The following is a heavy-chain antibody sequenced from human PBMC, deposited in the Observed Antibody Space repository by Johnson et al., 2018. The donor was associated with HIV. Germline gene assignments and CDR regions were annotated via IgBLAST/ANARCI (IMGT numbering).Heavy chain of an antibody. D-gene: IGHD3-9*01. CDR2: ISYDGSNK. CDR3: ARDYDIPRDDAFDI. CDR1: GFTFSSYA. J-gene: IGHJ3*02. Sequence: QVQLVESGGGVVQPGRSLRLSCAASGFTFSSYAMHWVRQAPGKGLEWVAVISYDGSNKYYADSVKGRFTISRDNSKNKLYLQMNSLRVEDTAVYYCARDYDIPRDDAFDIWGQGTMVTVSS. V-gene: IGHV3-30-3*01.